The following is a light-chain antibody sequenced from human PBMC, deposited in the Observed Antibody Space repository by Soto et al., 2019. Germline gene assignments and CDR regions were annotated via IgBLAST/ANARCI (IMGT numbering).Light chain of an antibody. CDR2: TAS. CDR1: QSVNSY. V-gene: IGKV3-15*01. CDR3: QQYNNWPYT. Sequence: EIVMTQSPVTVSVSPGERATLSCKASQSVNSYLAWYQQKPGQSPRLLIYTASNRATGVPARFSGSGSGTQFTLTINSLQSEDFAVYHCQQYNNWPYTFGQGTKVDNK. J-gene: IGKJ2*01.